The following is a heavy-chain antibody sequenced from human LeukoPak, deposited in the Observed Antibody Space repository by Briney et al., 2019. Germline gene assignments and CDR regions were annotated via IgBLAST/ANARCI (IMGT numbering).Heavy chain of an antibody. D-gene: IGHD3-3*01. J-gene: IGHJ4*02. Sequence: SETLSLTCAVYGESFSGYYWSWIRQPPGKGLEWIGEINHSGSTNYNPSLKSRVTISVDTSKNQFSLKLSSVTAADTAVYYCARDNDFWSDYYRLFDYWGQGTLVTVSS. V-gene: IGHV4-34*01. CDR3: ARDNDFWSDYYRLFDY. CDR1: GESFSGYY. CDR2: INHSGST.